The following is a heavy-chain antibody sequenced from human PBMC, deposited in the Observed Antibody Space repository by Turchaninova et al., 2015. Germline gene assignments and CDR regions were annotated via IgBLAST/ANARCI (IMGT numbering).Heavy chain of an antibody. J-gene: IGHJ5*02. CDR2: IHSSGST. Sequence: GELQESGPGLVKPSETLSLTCTVFGDSIINYYCSWIRQPAGKGLEYIGRIHSSGSTNYNPSLKSRVTISVDKSKKHFSLKLSSVTAADTAVYYCAGYHLRSSDPYNWFDPWGQGTLVTVSS. D-gene: IGHD6-6*01. CDR3: AGYHLRSSDPYNWFDP. V-gene: IGHV4-4*07. CDR1: GDSIINYY.